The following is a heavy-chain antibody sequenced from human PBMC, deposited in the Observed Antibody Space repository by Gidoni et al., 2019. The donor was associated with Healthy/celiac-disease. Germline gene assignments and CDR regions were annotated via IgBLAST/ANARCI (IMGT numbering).Heavy chain of an antibody. CDR2: IRSKAYGGTT. D-gene: IGHD2-2*01. V-gene: IGHV3-49*05. CDR3: TLGYCSSTSCYGEYSTDYYYYMDV. Sequence: EVQLVESGGGLVTPGRSLRLSCTASGFTFGDYAMSWFRQAPGKGLEWVGFIRSKAYGGTTEYAASVKGRFTISRDDSKSIAYLQMNSLKTEDTAVYYCTLGYCSSTSCYGEYSTDYYYYMDVWGKGTTVTVSS. J-gene: IGHJ6*03. CDR1: GFTFGDYA.